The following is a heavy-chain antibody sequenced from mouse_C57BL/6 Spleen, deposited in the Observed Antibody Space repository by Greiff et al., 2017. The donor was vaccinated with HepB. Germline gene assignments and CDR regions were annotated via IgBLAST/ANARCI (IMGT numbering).Heavy chain of an antibody. V-gene: IGHV1-55*01. J-gene: IGHJ1*03. Sequence: VQLQQPGAELVKPGASVKMSCKASGYTFTSYWITWVKQRPGQGLEWIGDIYPGSGSTNYNEKFKSKATLTVDTSSSTAYMQLSSLTSEDSAVYDCARSYYYGSSPWYFDVWGTGTTVTVSS. CDR2: IYPGSGST. D-gene: IGHD1-1*01. CDR1: GYTFTSYW. CDR3: ARSYYYGSSPWYFDV.